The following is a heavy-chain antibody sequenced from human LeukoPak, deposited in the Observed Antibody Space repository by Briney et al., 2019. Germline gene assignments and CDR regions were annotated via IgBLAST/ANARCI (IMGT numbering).Heavy chain of an antibody. Sequence: SETLSLTCTVSGGSISSYYWSGIRQPAGKGLEGIGRIYTRGSTNYNPSLKRRVTISVDTSKNQFSLTLSPVTPADTAVYYRARDYYDSSSAFDIWGQGTMVSVSS. V-gene: IGHV4-4*07. CDR3: ARDYYDSSSAFDI. J-gene: IGHJ3*02. CDR1: GGSISSYY. CDR2: IYTRGST. D-gene: IGHD3-22*01.